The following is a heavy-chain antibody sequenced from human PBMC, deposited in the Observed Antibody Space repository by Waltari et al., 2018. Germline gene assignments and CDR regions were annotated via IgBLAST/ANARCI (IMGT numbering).Heavy chain of an antibody. CDR3: ATSSRARYYYYMDV. V-gene: IGHV4-39*01. Sequence: QLQLQESGPGLVKPSETLSLTCTVSGGSISSSSYYWGWTRQPPGKGLAWIGSIYYSGSTYYNPSLKSRVTISVDTSKNQFSLKLSSVTAADTAVYYCATSSRARYYYYMDVWGKGTTVTVSS. CDR1: GGSISSSSYY. D-gene: IGHD6-6*01. CDR2: IYYSGST. J-gene: IGHJ6*03.